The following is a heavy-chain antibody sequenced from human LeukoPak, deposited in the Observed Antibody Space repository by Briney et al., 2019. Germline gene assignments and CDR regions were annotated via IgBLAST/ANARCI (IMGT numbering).Heavy chain of an antibody. CDR3: ARDDY. Sequence: ASVKVSCKATGYTFTSYTLTWVRQAPGQGLEWMGWISAQNGKTNYAQKLQGRVTMTTDTSTSTAYMELRSLRSDDTAVYCARDDYWGQGTLVTVSS. J-gene: IGHJ4*02. V-gene: IGHV1-18*01. CDR2: ISAQNGKT. CDR1: GYTFTSYT.